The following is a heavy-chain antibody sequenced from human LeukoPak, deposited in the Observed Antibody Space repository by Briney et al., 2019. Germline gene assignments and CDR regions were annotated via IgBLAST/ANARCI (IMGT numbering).Heavy chain of an antibody. CDR1: GYTFADYY. D-gene: IGHD2-2*01. Sequence: ASVKVSCKASGYTFADYYMHWVRQAPGQGLEWMGWINPNSGGTHYAQKFQGRVTMTRDTSISTAYMELSRLTSDDTAVYYCATSQVGCTTTSCYSYFDYWGQGTLVTVSS. J-gene: IGHJ4*02. CDR2: INPNSGGT. CDR3: ATSQVGCTTTSCYSYFDY. V-gene: IGHV1-2*02.